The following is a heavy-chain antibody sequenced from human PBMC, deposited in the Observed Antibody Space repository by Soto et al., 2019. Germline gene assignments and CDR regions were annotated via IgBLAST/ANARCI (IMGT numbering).Heavy chain of an antibody. CDR2: ISAYNGNT. D-gene: IGHD1-26*01. V-gene: IGHV1-18*01. J-gene: IGHJ4*02. Sequence: ASVKVSCKASGYTFTSYGISWVRQAPGQGLEWMGRISAYNGNTNYAQKIQGRVTMTTDTSTSTAYMELRSLRSDDTAVYYCARDGRYSGSYGGYYFDYWGQGTLVTVSS. CDR1: GYTFTSYG. CDR3: ARDGRYSGSYGGYYFDY.